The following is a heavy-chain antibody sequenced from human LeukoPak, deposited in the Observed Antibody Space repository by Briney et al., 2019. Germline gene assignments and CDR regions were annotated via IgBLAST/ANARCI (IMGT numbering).Heavy chain of an antibody. D-gene: IGHD2-2*01. V-gene: IGHV1-18*01. CDR3: ARGPDQYCSSTSCYRKNWFDP. J-gene: IGHJ5*02. Sequence: GASVKVSCKASGYTFTSYGISWVRQAPGQGLEWMGWISAYNGNTNYAQKLQGRVTMTTDTSTSTAYMELRSLRSEDTAVYYCARGPDQYCSSTSCYRKNWFDPWGQGTLVTVSS. CDR1: GYTFTSYG. CDR2: ISAYNGNT.